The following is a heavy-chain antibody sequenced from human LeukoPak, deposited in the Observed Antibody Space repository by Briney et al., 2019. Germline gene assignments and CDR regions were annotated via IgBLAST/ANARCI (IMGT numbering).Heavy chain of an antibody. Sequence: PSQTLCLTCTVSGGSISSGGYYWSWIRQPPGKGLEWIAYIYHSGSTYYNPSLKSRVTISVDRSKNQFSLMLSSVTAADTAVYYCARPILTWHIEVVNFDYWGQGTLVTVSS. CDR3: ARPILTWHIEVVNFDY. CDR2: IYHSGST. CDR1: GGSISSGGYY. V-gene: IGHV4-30-2*01. J-gene: IGHJ4*02. D-gene: IGHD2-21*01.